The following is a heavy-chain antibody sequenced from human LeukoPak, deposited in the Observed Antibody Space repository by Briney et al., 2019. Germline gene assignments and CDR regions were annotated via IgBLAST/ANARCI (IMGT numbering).Heavy chain of an antibody. V-gene: IGHV5-51*01. D-gene: IGHD3-22*01. CDR3: ARRRGWDYDSSGYDFDY. J-gene: IGHJ4*02. CDR1: GYSFTGYW. CDR2: IYPGDSDT. Sequence: GESLKICCKAAGYSFTGYWIAWVRQTPGKGLEWMGIIYPGDSDTRYSPSFQGQVTISAVQSISTAYLQWSSLKASDTAMYYCARRRGWDYDSSGYDFDYWGQGTLVTVSS.